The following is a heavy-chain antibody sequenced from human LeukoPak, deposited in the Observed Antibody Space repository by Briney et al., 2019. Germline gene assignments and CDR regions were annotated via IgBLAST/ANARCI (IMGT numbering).Heavy chain of an antibody. Sequence: SETLSLTCSVSGGSTSDYYWNWIRQPAGQGLEWLGRIYYTGNTAYNPSLESRLTMSLDTAKNQFSRKVTSVTAADTAVYYCARGGTLFTYFDSWGQGTLVTVSS. D-gene: IGHD3-10*02. J-gene: IGHJ4*02. CDR1: GGSTSDYY. CDR2: IYYTGNT. CDR3: ARGGTLFTYFDS. V-gene: IGHV4-4*07.